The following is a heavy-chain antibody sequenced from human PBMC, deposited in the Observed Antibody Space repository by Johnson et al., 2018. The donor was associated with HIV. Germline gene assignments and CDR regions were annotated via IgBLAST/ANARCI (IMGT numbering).Heavy chain of an antibody. D-gene: IGHD5-18*01. Sequence: VQLVESGGGLIQPGGSLRLSCTASGFILSGNYMNWVRQAPGRGLEWVSGIYSGGSTYYADYVKGRLIISKEHSKNRLYLQMNSLRAEDTALYYCAKSRRAMVTIEAFDIWGQGTMVTVSS. J-gene: IGHJ3*02. CDR1: GFILSGNY. CDR3: AKSRRAMVTIEAFDI. V-gene: IGHV3-53*01. CDR2: IYSGGST.